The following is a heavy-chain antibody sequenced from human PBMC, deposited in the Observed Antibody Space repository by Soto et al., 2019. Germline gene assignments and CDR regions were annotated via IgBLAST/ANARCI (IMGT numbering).Heavy chain of an antibody. J-gene: IGHJ4*02. Sequence: SVKVSCKASGGTFSSYRFNWVRQARGQGLEWLGGIVPIYRTADYAQKFQGRVTITADESTRTVYVELSSLKSQDTALYYCARDSGAKLSSSWGQGTLVTVSS. CDR3: ARDSGAKLSSS. D-gene: IGHD6-13*01. CDR1: GGTFSSYR. CDR2: IVPIYRTA. V-gene: IGHV1-69*13.